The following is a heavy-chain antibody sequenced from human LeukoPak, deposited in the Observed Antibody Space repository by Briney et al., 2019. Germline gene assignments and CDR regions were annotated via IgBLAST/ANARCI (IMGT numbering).Heavy chain of an antibody. CDR2: MNPNSGNT. Sequence: GASVKVSCKASGYTFTSYDINWVRQATGQGLEWMGWMNPNSGNTGYAQKFQGRVTMTRNTSISTAYTELSSLRSEDTAVYYCARGLPRVGATTDYWGQGTLVTVSS. J-gene: IGHJ4*02. CDR1: GYTFTSYD. V-gene: IGHV1-8*01. D-gene: IGHD1-26*01. CDR3: ARGLPRVGATTDY.